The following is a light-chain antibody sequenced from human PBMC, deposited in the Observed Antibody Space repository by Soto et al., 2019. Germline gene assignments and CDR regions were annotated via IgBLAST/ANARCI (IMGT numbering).Light chain of an antibody. J-gene: IGKJ1*01. V-gene: IGKV1-5*03. Sequence: DVQMTQSPSTLSASVVDRVTITCRASQNIGDWLAWFQQKPGRAPKLLIYKASNLESGVPSTFSGSASGTEFTLTISSLQPADFATYYCQQYYDYSWTFGQGTKVDIK. CDR2: KAS. CDR3: QQYYDYSWT. CDR1: QNIGDW.